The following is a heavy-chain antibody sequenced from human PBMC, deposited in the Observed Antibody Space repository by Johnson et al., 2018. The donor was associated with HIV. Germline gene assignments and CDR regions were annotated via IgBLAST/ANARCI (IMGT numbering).Heavy chain of an antibody. CDR3: ATDRYYNFWSGSGHAACDI. J-gene: IGHJ3*02. D-gene: IGHD3-3*01. V-gene: IGHV3-7*01. CDR1: GFTFSSYW. CDR2: INQGGSEK. Sequence: EVQLVESGGGLVQPGGSLRLSCAASGFTFSSYWMTWVRQAPGRGLEWVANINQGGSEKYYVDSVKGRFTISRDNAKNSLYLQMNNLRVEDTAVYYCATDRYYNFWSGSGHAACDIWGQGTMVTVSS.